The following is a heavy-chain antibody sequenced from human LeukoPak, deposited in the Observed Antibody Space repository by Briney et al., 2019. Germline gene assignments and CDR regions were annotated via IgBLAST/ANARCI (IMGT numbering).Heavy chain of an antibody. CDR3: ARGENGYYYRMVY. D-gene: IGHD3-3*01. CDR1: GLTFSSYG. V-gene: IGHV3-33*01. J-gene: IGHJ4*02. Sequence: PGGSLRLSCAASGLTFSSYGMHWVRQAPGKGLEWVAVIWTDEDFKYYADSVKGRFTISRDNSKNTLYLQMNSLRAVDTAVYYCARGENGYYYRMVYWGQGTLVTVSS. CDR2: IWTDEDFK.